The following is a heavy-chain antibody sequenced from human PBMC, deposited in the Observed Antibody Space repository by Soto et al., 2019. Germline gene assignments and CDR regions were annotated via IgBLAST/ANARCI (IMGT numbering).Heavy chain of an antibody. V-gene: IGHV3-30*04. CDR2: ISYDGSNT. CDR1: GFTFSSYA. Sequence: QVQWVDSGGGVVQPGRSLRLSCAASGFTFSSYAMHWVRQPPGKGLEWVAFISYDGSNTNYADSVKGRFTISRDNSKNTLYLKMNSLGPEDTAVYYCARELRYWGQGTLVTVSS. J-gene: IGHJ4*02. CDR3: ARELRY.